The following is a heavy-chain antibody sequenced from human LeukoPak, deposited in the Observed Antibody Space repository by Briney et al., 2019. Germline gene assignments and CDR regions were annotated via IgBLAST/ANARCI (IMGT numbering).Heavy chain of an antibody. Sequence: GESLKISCKGSGYSFTTYWIAWVRQMPGKGLEGMGIIYPGDSDTRYSPSFQGQVTISADKSISTAYLQWSSLKASDTAMYYCARNHDDCSGGTCSFDPWGQGTLVTVSS. CDR1: GYSFTTYW. D-gene: IGHD2-15*01. CDR2: IYPGDSDT. V-gene: IGHV5-51*01. J-gene: IGHJ5*02. CDR3: ARNHDDCSGGTCSFDP.